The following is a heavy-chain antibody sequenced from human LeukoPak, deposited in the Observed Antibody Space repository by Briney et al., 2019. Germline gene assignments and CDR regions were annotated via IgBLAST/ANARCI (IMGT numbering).Heavy chain of an antibody. CDR3: AIFRAAGETDDS. Sequence: PGGSLRLSCVASGFNVRSNYVNWVRQAPGKGLEWVSVIYSGGSTKYANSVEGRFTISRDISKTTSYLQMTSLRIEDTAVYYCAIFRAAGETDDSWGQGTLVTVSS. CDR2: IYSGGST. V-gene: IGHV3-53*01. CDR1: GFNVRSNY. D-gene: IGHD7-27*01. J-gene: IGHJ4*02.